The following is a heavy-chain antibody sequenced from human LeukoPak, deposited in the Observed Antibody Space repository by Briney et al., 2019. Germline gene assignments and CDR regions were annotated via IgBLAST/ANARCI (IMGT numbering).Heavy chain of an antibody. CDR1: GGTFSSYA. J-gene: IGHJ6*03. V-gene: IGHV1-69*13. CDR2: IIPIFGTA. Sequence: EASVKVSCKASGGTFSSYAISWVRQAPGQGLEWMGGIIPIFGTANYAQKFQGRVTITADESTSTAYMELSSLRSEDTAVYYCARVIREGARYYYYYYMDVWGKGTTVTVSS. CDR3: ARVIREGARYYYYYYMDV. D-gene: IGHD3-10*01.